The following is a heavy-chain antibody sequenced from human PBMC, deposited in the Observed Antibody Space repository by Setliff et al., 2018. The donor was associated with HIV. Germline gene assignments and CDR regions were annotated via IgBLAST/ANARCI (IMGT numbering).Heavy chain of an antibody. CDR3: ARDRGHQLGHLDY. Sequence: GGSLRLSCSVSGFTFSSYGMHWVRQAPGKGLEWVAVIWHDGSNKYYVDSVKGRFTISKDNSKNTLYLQMNSLRVDDTAVYYCARDRGHQLGHLDYWGQGTLVTVSS. J-gene: IGHJ4*02. V-gene: IGHV3-33*01. CDR2: IWHDGSNK. CDR1: GFTFSSYG. D-gene: IGHD1-1*01.